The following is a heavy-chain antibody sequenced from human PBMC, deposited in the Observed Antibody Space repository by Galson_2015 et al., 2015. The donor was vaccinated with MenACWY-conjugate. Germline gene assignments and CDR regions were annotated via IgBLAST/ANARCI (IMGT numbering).Heavy chain of an antibody. CDR3: ARGWIVVVVGGTPYHWFDP. Sequence: SVKVSCKASGYTFTTYAIHWVRQAPGHRLERMGWINAGNGNTKYSQKFQGRVTITRDTSASTVYLELSSLRSEDTAVYYCARGWIVVVVGGTPYHWFDPRGQGTMVTVSS. V-gene: IGHV1-3*01. J-gene: IGHJ3*01. CDR2: INAGNGNT. CDR1: GYTFTTYA. D-gene: IGHD2-15*01.